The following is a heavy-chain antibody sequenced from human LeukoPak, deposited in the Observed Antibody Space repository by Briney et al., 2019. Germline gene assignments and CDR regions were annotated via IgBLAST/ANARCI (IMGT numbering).Heavy chain of an antibody. CDR1: GFTFDDYV. CDR3: VRGFRGGPFDY. D-gene: IGHD3-10*01. J-gene: IGHJ4*02. V-gene: IGHV3-20*04. Sequence: GGSLRLSCAASGFTFDDYVMSWVRQAPGKGLEWVSGINRNGGSTGYADSVKGRFTISRDNAKNSLYLQMNSLRAEDTALYYCVRGFRGGPFDYWGQGTLVTVSS. CDR2: INRNGGST.